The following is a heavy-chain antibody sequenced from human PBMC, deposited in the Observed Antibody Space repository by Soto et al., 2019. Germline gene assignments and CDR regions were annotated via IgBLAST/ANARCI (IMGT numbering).Heavy chain of an antibody. CDR2: IYYSGST. J-gene: IGHJ4*02. V-gene: IGHV4-39*01. Sequence: SETLSLTCTVSGGSIRSSSYYWGWIRQPPGKGLEWIGSIYYSGSTYYNPSLKSRVTISVDTSKNQFSLKLSSVTAADTAVYYCARRSIAVAGYYFDYWGQGTLVTVSS. CDR1: GGSIRSSSYY. CDR3: ARRSIAVAGYYFDY. D-gene: IGHD6-19*01.